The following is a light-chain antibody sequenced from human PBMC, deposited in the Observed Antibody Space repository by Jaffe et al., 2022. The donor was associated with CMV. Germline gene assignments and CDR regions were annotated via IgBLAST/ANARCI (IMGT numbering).Light chain of an antibody. CDR2: AAS. V-gene: IGKV1-NL1*01. CDR3: QHLYT. J-gene: IGKJ2*01. CDR1: QGITNS. Sequence: DIQMTQSPSSLSASVGDRVTIACRASQGITNSLAWYQQKPGKAPKLLLFAASRLQSGVPSRFSGSAYGTDYTLTISSLQPEDFATYYCQHLYTFGQGTKLEIK.